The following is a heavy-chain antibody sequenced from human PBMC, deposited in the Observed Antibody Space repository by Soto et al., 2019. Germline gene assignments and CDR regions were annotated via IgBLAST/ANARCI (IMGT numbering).Heavy chain of an antibody. V-gene: IGHV3-48*01. Sequence: EVQLVESGGGLVQPGGSLRLSCAASGFTFSSYTMDWVRQAPGKGLEWVSYISSSSSTIYYADSVKGRFTISRDNANNSLYLQVNSLRAEDTAVYYCARERDYRYYYMDVWGKGTTVTVSS. CDR1: GFTFSSYT. CDR3: ARERDYRYYYMDV. CDR2: ISSSSSTI. J-gene: IGHJ6*03.